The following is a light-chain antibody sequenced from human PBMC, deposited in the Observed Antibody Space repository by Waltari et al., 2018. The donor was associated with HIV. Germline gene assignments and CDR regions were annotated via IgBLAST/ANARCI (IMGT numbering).Light chain of an antibody. CDR3: SSYTRRGTVV. J-gene: IGLJ2*01. CDR2: EVT. Sequence: QSALNQPASVSGSPGQSIVLPCTGSSSDIGYYDYVSWYQQYPGQAPKALIYEVTSRPSGTSSRFSGSKSATTAFLAISKLQTDDEADYFCSSYTRRGTVVFGGGTRLTVL. V-gene: IGLV2-14*01. CDR1: SSDIGYYDY.